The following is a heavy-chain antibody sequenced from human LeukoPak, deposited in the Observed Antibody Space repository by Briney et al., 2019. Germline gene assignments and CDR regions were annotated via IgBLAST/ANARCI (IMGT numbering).Heavy chain of an antibody. CDR3: ARGSDITQYYYYYGMDV. CDR2: ISSSGSTI. Sequence: GASLRLSCAASGLTVSSNYMSWVRQAPGKELEWVSYISSSGSTIYYADSVKGRFTISRDNAKNSLYLQMNSLRAEDTAVYYCARGSDITQYYYYYGMDVWGKGTTVTVSS. CDR1: GLTVSSNY. D-gene: IGHD3-9*01. V-gene: IGHV3-11*04. J-gene: IGHJ6*04.